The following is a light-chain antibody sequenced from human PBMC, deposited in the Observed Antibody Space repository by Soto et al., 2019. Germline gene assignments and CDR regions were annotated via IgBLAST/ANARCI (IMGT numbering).Light chain of an antibody. CDR2: SAS. CDR3: QQSYSTPAALT. V-gene: IGKV1-39*01. J-gene: IGKJ4*01. Sequence: DLQMTQSPSSLPASIGDRVTITCRASQHIANYVNWYQQRPGKAPRVLIFSASTLQSGVPSRFSGGGSGTDFTLTISSLEPEDFGTYFCQQSYSTPAALTFGGGTRMDIK. CDR1: QHIANY.